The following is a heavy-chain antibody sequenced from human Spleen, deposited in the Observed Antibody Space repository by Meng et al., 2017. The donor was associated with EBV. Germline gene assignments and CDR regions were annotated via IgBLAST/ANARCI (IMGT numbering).Heavy chain of an antibody. Sequence: VHLVDPGPGLVRPSGPLSLSCAVSGGFIPSGDWWSWVRQCPGKGLEWIGEIHHSGGTSYNPSLKSRVTISLDMSKDQFSLRLSSVTAADTAVYYCARAGYHRPASEYWGQGTLVTVSS. D-gene: IGHD2-15*01. V-gene: IGHV4-4*02. CDR1: GGFIPSGDW. CDR3: ARAGYHRPASEY. J-gene: IGHJ4*02. CDR2: IHHSGGT.